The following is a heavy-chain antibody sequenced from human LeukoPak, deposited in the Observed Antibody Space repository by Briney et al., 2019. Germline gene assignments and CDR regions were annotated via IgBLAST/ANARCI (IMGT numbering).Heavy chain of an antibody. CDR1: RFTFSSYG. D-gene: IGHD3-22*01. Sequence: GGSLRLSCAASRFTFSSYGMHWVRQASGKGLEWVAVIWYDGSNKYYADSVKGRFTISRDNSKNTLYLQMNSLRAEDTAVYYCAKDYYDSSGTLDYWGQGTLVTVSS. CDR2: IWYDGSNK. CDR3: AKDYYDSSGTLDY. V-gene: IGHV3-33*06. J-gene: IGHJ4*02.